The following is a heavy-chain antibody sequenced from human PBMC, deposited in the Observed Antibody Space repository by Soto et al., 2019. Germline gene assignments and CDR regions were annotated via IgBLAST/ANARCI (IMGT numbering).Heavy chain of an antibody. CDR3: AREDHYDILTGYYPHNAFDI. Sequence: PSHTLSLTCAISGYSVSSNSAALNWIRQSPSRGLEWLGRTYYRSKWYNDYAVSVKSRITINPDTSKNQFSLQLNSVTPEDTAVYYCAREDHYDILTGYYPHNAFDIWGQGTMVTVSS. CDR2: TYYRSKWYN. CDR1: GYSVSSNSAA. D-gene: IGHD3-9*01. J-gene: IGHJ3*02. V-gene: IGHV6-1*01.